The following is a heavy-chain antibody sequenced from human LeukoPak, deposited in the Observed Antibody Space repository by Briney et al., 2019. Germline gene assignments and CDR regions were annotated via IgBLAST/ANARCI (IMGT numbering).Heavy chain of an antibody. Sequence: GGSLRLSCAASGFTFSSYWMHWVRQAPGKGLVWVSRINSDGSSTSYADSVKGRFTISRDNAKNSLYLQMNSLRAEDTAVYYCARASEVYYYYYMDVWGKGTTVTVSS. CDR3: ARASEVYYYYYMDV. CDR2: INSDGSST. D-gene: IGHD1-26*01. J-gene: IGHJ6*03. V-gene: IGHV3-74*01. CDR1: GFTFSSYW.